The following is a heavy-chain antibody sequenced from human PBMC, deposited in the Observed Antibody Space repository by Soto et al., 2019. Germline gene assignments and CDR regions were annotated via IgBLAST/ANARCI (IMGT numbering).Heavy chain of an antibody. CDR3: ARDGDGYTPDY. J-gene: IGHJ4*02. Sequence: QVQLVESGGGVVQPGRSLRLSCAASGFTFSSYAMHWVRQAPGKGLEWVAVISYDGSNKYYADSVKSRFTISRDNSKNTLYLQMNSLRAEDTAVYYCARDGDGYTPDYWGQGTLVTVSS. V-gene: IGHV3-30-3*01. CDR1: GFTFSSYA. D-gene: IGHD5-12*01. CDR2: ISYDGSNK.